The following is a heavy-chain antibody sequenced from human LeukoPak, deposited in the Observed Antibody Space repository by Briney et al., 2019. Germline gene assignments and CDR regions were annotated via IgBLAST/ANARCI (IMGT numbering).Heavy chain of an antibody. CDR1: GGSISSYY. V-gene: IGHV3-48*01. CDR3: AKPHFDD. CDR2: ISSSSSTI. Sequence: PSETLSLTCTVSGGSISSYYWSWIRQPPGKGLEWVSYISSSSSTIYYADSVKGRFTISRDNAKNSLYLQMNSLRAGDTAVYYCAKPHFDDWGQGTLVTVSS. J-gene: IGHJ4*02.